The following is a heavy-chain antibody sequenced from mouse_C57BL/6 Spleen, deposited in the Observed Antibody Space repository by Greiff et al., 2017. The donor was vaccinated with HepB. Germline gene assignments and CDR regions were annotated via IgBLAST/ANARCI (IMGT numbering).Heavy chain of an antibody. Sequence: EVKLVESEGGLVQPGSSMKLSCTASGFTFSDYYMAWVRQVPEKGLEWVANINYDGSSTYYLDSLKSRFIISRDNAKNILYLQMSSLKSEDTATYYCARGGGFYAMDYWGQGTSVTVSS. CDR3: ARGGGFYAMDY. V-gene: IGHV5-16*01. J-gene: IGHJ4*01. CDR2: INYDGSST. CDR1: GFTFSDYY.